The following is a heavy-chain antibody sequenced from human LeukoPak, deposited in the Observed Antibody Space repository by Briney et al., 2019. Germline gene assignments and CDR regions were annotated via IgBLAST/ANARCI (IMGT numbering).Heavy chain of an antibody. V-gene: IGHV3-9*03. J-gene: IGHJ4*02. D-gene: IGHD3-10*01. CDR1: GFTFDNYA. Sequence: PDRSLRLSCAASGFTFDNYAMYWVRQAPGKGLEWVSGITWNSGSIDYADSVKGRFTISRDNANNSLYLQMNSLRPEDMALYYCVKSGSYSSPYYFDYWGQGTLVTVSS. CDR3: VKSGSYSSPYYFDY. CDR2: ITWNSGSI.